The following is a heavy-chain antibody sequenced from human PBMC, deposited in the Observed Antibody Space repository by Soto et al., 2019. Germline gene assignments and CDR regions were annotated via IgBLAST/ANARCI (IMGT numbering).Heavy chain of an antibody. V-gene: IGHV1-69*02. CDR1: GGTFSSYP. Sequence: QVQLVQSGAEVKKPGSSVKVSCKASGGTFSSYPISWVRQAPGQGLEWMGRIIPILNIANYAQKFQGRVMLTADKSTNTAYMELSSLRSEDTAVYYCARTRAATDSLYWFDPWGQGTLVTVSS. J-gene: IGHJ5*02. D-gene: IGHD2-21*01. CDR3: ARTRAATDSLYWFDP. CDR2: IIPILNIA.